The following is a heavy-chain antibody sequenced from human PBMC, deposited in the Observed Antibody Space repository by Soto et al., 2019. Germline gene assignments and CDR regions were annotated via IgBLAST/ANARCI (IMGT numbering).Heavy chain of an antibody. CDR2: ISYDGSNK. V-gene: IGHV3-30*03. CDR3: ATVRSSMCTNGVCFPEYSYYYGMDV. D-gene: IGHD2-8*01. Sequence: QVQLVESGGGVVQPGRSLRLSCAASGFTFSSYGMHWVRQAPGKGLEWVSVISYDGSNKYYADSVKGRFTISRDNSKNTLYLQMNRLRAEDTAVYYCATVRSSMCTNGVCFPEYSYYYGMDVGGQGTTVTVSS. CDR1: GFTFSSYG. J-gene: IGHJ6*02.